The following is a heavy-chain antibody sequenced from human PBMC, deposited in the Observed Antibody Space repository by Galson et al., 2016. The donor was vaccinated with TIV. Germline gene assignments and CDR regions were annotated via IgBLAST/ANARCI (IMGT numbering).Heavy chain of an antibody. J-gene: IGHJ6*02. CDR1: GFTFSSYG. D-gene: IGHD2-2*02. V-gene: IGHV3-30*18. CDR2: VSYDGGNE. CDR3: AKDKKYCTVNSCYTSYHYYYYGIDV. Sequence: SLRLSCAASGFTFSSYGMHWVRQAPGKGLEWVAVVSYDGGNEYYADSVKGRFTISRDNSKNTLYLQINSLRAVETAVYYCAKDKKYCTVNSCYTSYHYYYYGIDVWGQGTTVTVSS.